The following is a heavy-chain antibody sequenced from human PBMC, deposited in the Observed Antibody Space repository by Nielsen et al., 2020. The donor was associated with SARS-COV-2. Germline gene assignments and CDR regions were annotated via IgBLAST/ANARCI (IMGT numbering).Heavy chain of an antibody. V-gene: IGHV1-8*01. Sequence: ASVKVSCKASGYTFTSYDINWVRQATGQGLEWMGWMNPNSGNTGYAQKFQGRVTMTRNTSISTAYMELSSLRSEDTAVYYCARIRVLLWFGESSAPDYWGQGTLVTVSS. J-gene: IGHJ4*02. CDR2: MNPNSGNT. CDR3: ARIRVLLWFGESSAPDY. D-gene: IGHD3-10*01. CDR1: GYTFTSYD.